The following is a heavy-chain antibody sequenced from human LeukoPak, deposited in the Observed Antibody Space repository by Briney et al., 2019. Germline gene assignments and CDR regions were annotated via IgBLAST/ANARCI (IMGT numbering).Heavy chain of an antibody. CDR1: GFTFSSYS. J-gene: IGHJ4*02. D-gene: IGHD3-22*01. V-gene: IGHV3-21*01. CDR3: ARASEDYYDSSGYGNFDY. CDR2: ISSSSSYI. Sequence: ESGGSLRLSCAASGFTFSSYSMNWVRQAPGKGLEWVSSISSSSSYIYYADSVKGRFTISRDNAKNSLYLQMNSLRAEDTAVYYCARASEDYYDSSGYGNFDYWGQGTLVTVSS.